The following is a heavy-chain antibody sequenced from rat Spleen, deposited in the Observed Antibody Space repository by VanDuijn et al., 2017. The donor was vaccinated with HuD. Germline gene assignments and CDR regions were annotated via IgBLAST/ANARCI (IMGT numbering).Heavy chain of an antibody. D-gene: IGHD1-6*01. CDR3: TTWDYWHNRFDY. CDR1: GFTFSNYY. V-gene: IGHV5-27*01. Sequence: EVQLVESGGGLVQPGRSLKLSCAASGFTFSNYYMAWVRQAPTKGLEWVAYISTGGGSTYYRDSVRGRFTISRDNAKSTLYLQMDSLKSEDTATYYCTTWDYWHNRFDYWGQGVMVTVFS. J-gene: IGHJ2*01. CDR2: ISTGGGST.